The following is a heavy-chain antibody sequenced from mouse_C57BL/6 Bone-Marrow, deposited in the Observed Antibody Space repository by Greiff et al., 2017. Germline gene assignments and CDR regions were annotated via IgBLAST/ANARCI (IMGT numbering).Heavy chain of an antibody. CDR1: GFTFSNYW. Sequence: VKLMESGGGLVQPGGSMKLSCVASGFTFSNYWMNWVRQSPEKGLEWVAQIRLKSDNYATHYAESVKGRFTISRDDSKSSVYLQMNNLRAEYTGIYYCTVYYGNYLFAYWGQGTLVTVSA. CDR3: TVYYGNYLFAY. J-gene: IGHJ3*01. D-gene: IGHD2-1*01. V-gene: IGHV6-3*01. CDR2: IRLKSDNYAT.